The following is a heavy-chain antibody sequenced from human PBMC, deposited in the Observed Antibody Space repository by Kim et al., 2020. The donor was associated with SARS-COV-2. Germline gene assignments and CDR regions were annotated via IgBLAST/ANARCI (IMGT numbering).Heavy chain of an antibody. Sequence: SETLSLTCTVSGGSISSNRYYWGWIRQPPGKGLEWIGSIYYSGSTYYNPSLKSRVTISVDTSKNQFSLKQSSVTTADTAVYYCASRVTIFGVVIFLLSYYFDYWGQGTLVTVSS. CDR1: GGSISSNRYY. D-gene: IGHD3-3*01. CDR2: IYYSGST. V-gene: IGHV4-39*01. CDR3: ASRVTIFGVVIFLLSYYFDY. J-gene: IGHJ4*02.